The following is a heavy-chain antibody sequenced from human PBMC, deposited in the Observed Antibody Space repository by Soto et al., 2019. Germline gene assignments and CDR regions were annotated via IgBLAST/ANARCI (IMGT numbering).Heavy chain of an antibody. CDR2: IRSTGTNI. CDR3: AAGCCGHGPSYFDY. J-gene: IGHJ4*02. D-gene: IGHD5-12*01. CDR1: GFTFSNFE. V-gene: IGHV3-48*03. Sequence: LRLSCVASGFTFSNFEMSWVRQAPGKGLEWVASIRSTGTNIFYADSVKGRFTISRDNGKNSLFLHMNSLRAEDTALYYCAAGCCGHGPSYFDYWGQGTLVTVSS.